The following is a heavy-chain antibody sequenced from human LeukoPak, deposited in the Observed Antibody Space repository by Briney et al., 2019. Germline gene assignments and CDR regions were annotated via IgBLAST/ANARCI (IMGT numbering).Heavy chain of an antibody. Sequence: PGGSLRLSCAASGFTFSDYYMSWIRQAPGKGLEWVSYISSSGSTIYYADSVKGRFTISRDNAKNSLYLQMNSLRAEDTAVYYCARALHPQFLEDIVVVPAAPMDYWGQGTLVTVSS. J-gene: IGHJ4*02. D-gene: IGHD2-2*01. CDR3: ARALHPQFLEDIVVVPAAPMDY. CDR2: ISSSGSTI. V-gene: IGHV3-11*01. CDR1: GFTFSDYY.